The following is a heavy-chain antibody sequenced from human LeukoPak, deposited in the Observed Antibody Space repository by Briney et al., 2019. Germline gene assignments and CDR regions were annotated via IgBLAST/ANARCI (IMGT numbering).Heavy chain of an antibody. CDR2: ISYDESSK. V-gene: IGHV3-30*03. CDR3: ARDSWIAVGGTGYFDL. D-gene: IGHD6-19*01. Sequence: GRSLRLSCAASGFTLSSNGMHWVRQAPGKGLEWVAVISYDESSKYYADSVKGRFTVSRDNSKNTLYLQMNSLRAEDTAVYYCARDSWIAVGGTGYFDLWGRGTLVTVSS. CDR1: GFTLSSNG. J-gene: IGHJ2*01.